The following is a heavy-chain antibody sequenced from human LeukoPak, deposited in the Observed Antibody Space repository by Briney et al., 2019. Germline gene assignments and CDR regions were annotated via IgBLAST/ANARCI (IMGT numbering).Heavy chain of an antibody. D-gene: IGHD6-19*01. CDR3: ARMLGYSSGWTVMVNWFDP. CDR2: IFYSGST. Sequence: SETLSLTCTVFGGSISTNYWSWIRQPPGKGLEWIGYIFYSGSTNYNPSLKSRVTISLDTSKNQFSLKLSSVTAADTAVYYCARMLGYSSGWTVMVNWFDPWGQGTLVTVSS. J-gene: IGHJ5*02. CDR1: GGSISTNY. V-gene: IGHV4-59*08.